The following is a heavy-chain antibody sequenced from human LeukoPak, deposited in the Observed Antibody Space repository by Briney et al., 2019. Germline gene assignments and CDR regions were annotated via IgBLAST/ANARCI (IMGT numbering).Heavy chain of an antibody. V-gene: IGHV3-49*04. J-gene: IGHJ4*02. D-gene: IGHD3-22*01. CDR2: IRTKRNDETA. CDR1: GYTFGDEP. Sequence: GGSLRLSCTTSGYTFGDEPVNWVRQAPGKGLEWVGLIRTKRNDETAEYAASVKGRASISRDDPTRVAYLQVNSLKDEDTAVYYCTRGYYNSFWGQGTLVTVSS. CDR3: TRGYYNSF.